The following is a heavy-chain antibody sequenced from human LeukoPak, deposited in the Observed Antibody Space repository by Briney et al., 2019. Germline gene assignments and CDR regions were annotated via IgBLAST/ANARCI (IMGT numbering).Heavy chain of an antibody. Sequence: SETLSLTCAVYGGSFSGYYWSWIRQPPGKGLEWIREINHSGSTNYNPSLKCRVTISVDTSKNQFSLKLSSVTAADTAVYYCAREVPKITIFGVVNDYYFDYWGQGTLVTVSS. J-gene: IGHJ4*02. CDR2: INHSGST. V-gene: IGHV4-34*01. CDR1: GGSFSGYY. D-gene: IGHD3-3*01. CDR3: AREVPKITIFGVVNDYYFDY.